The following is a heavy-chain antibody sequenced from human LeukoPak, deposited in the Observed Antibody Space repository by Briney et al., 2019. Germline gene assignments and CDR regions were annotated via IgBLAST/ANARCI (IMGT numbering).Heavy chain of an antibody. V-gene: IGHV4-59*08. J-gene: IGHJ4*02. CDR3: ARRKDTAIIFDY. D-gene: IGHD5-18*01. Sequence: SETLSLTCTVSGGSISSYYWSWIRQPPGEGLEWIGYIYYSGSTNYNPSLKSRVTISVDTSKNQFSLKLSSVTAADTAVYYCARRKDTAIIFDYWGQGTLVTVSS. CDR2: IYYSGST. CDR1: GGSISSYY.